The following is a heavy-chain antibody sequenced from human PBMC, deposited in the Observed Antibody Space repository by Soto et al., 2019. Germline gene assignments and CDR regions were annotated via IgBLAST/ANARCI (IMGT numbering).Heavy chain of an antibody. CDR1: GFTFDDYA. Sequence: EVQLVESGGGLVQPGRSLRLSCAASGFTFDDYAMHWVRQAPGKGLEWVSGISWNSGSIGYADSVKGRFTISRDNDKNSLYLQMNSLRAEDTALYYCAKDMGPYEIPYGMDVWGQGTTVTVSS. J-gene: IGHJ6*02. V-gene: IGHV3-9*01. CDR2: ISWNSGSI. D-gene: IGHD3-3*01. CDR3: AKDMGPYEIPYGMDV.